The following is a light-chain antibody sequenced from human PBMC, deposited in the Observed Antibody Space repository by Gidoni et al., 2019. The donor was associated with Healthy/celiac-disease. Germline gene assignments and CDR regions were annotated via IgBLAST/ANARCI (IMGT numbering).Light chain of an antibody. J-gene: IGKJ5*01. CDR3: QQSYSTQIT. Sequence: DIQMTQSPSSLSASVGDRVTITCRASQSISSYLNWYQQKPGKAPKFLIYAASSLQSGVPSRFSGSGSGTDFTLTISSLQPEDFVTYYCQQSYSTQITFGQGTRLEIK. V-gene: IGKV1-39*01. CDR1: QSISSY. CDR2: AAS.